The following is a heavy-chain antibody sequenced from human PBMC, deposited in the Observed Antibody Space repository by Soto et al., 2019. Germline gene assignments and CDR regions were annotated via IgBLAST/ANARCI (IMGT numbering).Heavy chain of an antibody. V-gene: IGHV2-5*02. J-gene: IGHJ4*02. CDR1: GFSLSASGVG. CDR3: AHKGGGDRILDY. D-gene: IGHD3-16*01. Sequence: SGPTLVNPTQTLTLTCTFSGFSLSASGVGVGWIRQPPGKALEWLAIIYWDDAKHYSPSLKSSLIITKDTSKNQVVLTMTNMDPVDTATYYCAHKGGGDRILDYWGQGTLVTVSS. CDR2: IYWDDAK.